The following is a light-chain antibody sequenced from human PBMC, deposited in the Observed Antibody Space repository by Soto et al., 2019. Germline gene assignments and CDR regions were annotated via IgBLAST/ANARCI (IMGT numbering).Light chain of an antibody. V-gene: IGLV2-14*03. CDR1: SSDVGGYNY. CDR3: SSYTSSSTWV. Sequence: QSALTQPASVSGSPGQSISISCTGTSSDVGGYNYISWYQQYPGKAPKLMIYNVSNRPSGVSNRFSGSKSGNTASLTISGLQAEDEADYYCSSYTSSSTWVFGVGTKLTVL. J-gene: IGLJ2*01. CDR2: NVS.